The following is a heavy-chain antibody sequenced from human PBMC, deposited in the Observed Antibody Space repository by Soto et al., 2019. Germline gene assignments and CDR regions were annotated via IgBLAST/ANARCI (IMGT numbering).Heavy chain of an antibody. Sequence: ASVKVSCKASGYTFTSYDINWVRQATGQGLEWMGWMNPNSGNTGYAQKFQGRVTMTRNTSISTAYMELSSLRSEDTAVYYCANWALLRPPDYGMDVRGQGTTVTVSS. CDR3: ANWALLRPPDYGMDV. CDR2: MNPNSGNT. CDR1: GYTFTSYD. J-gene: IGHJ6*02. D-gene: IGHD3-3*01. V-gene: IGHV1-8*01.